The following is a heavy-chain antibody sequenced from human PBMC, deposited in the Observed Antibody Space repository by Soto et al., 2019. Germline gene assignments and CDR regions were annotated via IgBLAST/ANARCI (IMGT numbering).Heavy chain of an antibody. V-gene: IGHV3-66*01. D-gene: IGHD3-16*01. CDR2: VYSGGST. CDR3: AGGGTYTSAFFY. J-gene: IGHJ4*02. CDR1: GFTVSSKY. Sequence: EVQLVESGGGLVQPGGSLRLSCAAPGFTVSSKYMSWVRQAPGKGLEWVSVVYSGGSTNNADSVKGRFTISRDNSKNPLFLQMESLRAEDTAVYYCAGGGTYTSAFFYWGQGTLVTVSS.